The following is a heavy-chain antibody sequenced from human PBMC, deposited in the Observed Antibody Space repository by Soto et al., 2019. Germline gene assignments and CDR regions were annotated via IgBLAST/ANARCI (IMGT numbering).Heavy chain of an antibody. J-gene: IGHJ4*02. CDR2: ISYDGSNK. V-gene: IGHV3-30-3*01. Sequence: QVQLVESGGGVVQPGRSLRLSCAASGFTFSSYAMHWVRQAPGKGLEWVAVISYDGSNKYYADSVKGRFTISRDNSKNTLYLQMNSLRAEDTAVYYCARTSRYDSSGSPIDYWGQGTLVTVSS. CDR1: GFTFSSYA. D-gene: IGHD3-22*01. CDR3: ARTSRYDSSGSPIDY.